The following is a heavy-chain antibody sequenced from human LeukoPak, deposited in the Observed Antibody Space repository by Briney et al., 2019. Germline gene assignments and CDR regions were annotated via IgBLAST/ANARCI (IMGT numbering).Heavy chain of an antibody. D-gene: IGHD6-6*01. CDR3: ARWRYSSSPEWFDP. J-gene: IGHJ5*02. CDR2: INHSGST. Sequence: SETLSLTCAVYGGSFSGYYWSWIRQPPGKGLEWIGEINHSGSTNYNPSLKSRVSISIDTSKNQFSLNLYSVTAADTAVYYCARWRYSSSPEWFDPWGQGTLVTVSS. V-gene: IGHV4-34*01. CDR1: GGSFSGYY.